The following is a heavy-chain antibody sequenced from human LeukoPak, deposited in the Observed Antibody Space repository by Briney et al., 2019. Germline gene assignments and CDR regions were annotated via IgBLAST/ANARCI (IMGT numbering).Heavy chain of an antibody. V-gene: IGHV4-59*01. J-gene: IGHJ4*02. CDR1: GGSISSYY. Sequence: SETLSLTCTVSGGSISSYYWSWIRQPPGKGLEWIGYIYYSGSTNYNPSLKSRVTISADTSKNQFSLKLSSVAAADTAVYYCATSRTYYYDSSGYQKTYYFDYWGQGTLVTVSS. CDR3: ATSRTYYYDSSGYQKTYYFDY. CDR2: IYYSGST. D-gene: IGHD3-22*01.